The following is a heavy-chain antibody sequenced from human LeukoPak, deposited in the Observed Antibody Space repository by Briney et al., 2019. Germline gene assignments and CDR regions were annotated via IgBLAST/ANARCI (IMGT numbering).Heavy chain of an antibody. CDR3: ARVSTITLVRGVTAYHGMDV. V-gene: IGHV4-59*08. CDR1: GASISNYY. Sequence: SETLSLTCTVSGASISNYYWSWIRQSPGKGLEWIGYMLYSGSTNQNPSLRSRVTISVDTSKNRVSLKLSSVTAADTAVYYCARVSTITLVRGVTAYHGMDVWGQGTSVTVSS. J-gene: IGHJ6*02. CDR2: MLYSGST. D-gene: IGHD3-10*01.